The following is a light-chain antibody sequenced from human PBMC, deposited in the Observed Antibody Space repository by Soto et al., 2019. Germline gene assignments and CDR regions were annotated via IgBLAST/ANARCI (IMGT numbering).Light chain of an antibody. CDR1: QGVDSD. CDR3: QQSYSTLVLT. CDR2: AAS. Sequence: IQMTQSPSSLSASVGDRVTITCRASQGVDSDLSWYQQKPGKAPKLLIYAASSLHRGVPTRFRGSGSGTHFTLTLSSLQPEDVATYYCQQSYSTLVLTFGGGTKVELK. J-gene: IGKJ4*01. V-gene: IGKV1-39*01.